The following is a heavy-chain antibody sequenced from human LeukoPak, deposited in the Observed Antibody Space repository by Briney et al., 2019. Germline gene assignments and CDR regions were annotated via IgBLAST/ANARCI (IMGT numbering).Heavy chain of an antibody. D-gene: IGHD6-13*01. J-gene: IGHJ4*02. V-gene: IGHV4-39*07. CDR2: IYYSGST. CDR3: ARGRYLTTSGGAAAGFLDY. CDR1: GDSISSGDYY. Sequence: SETLSPTCTVSGDSISSGDYYWGWIRQPPGKGLEWIGSIYYSGSTYYNPSLKSRVTISVDTSQKQFSLRLTSVTAADTAVYYCARGRYLTTSGGAAAGFLDYWGQGSLVTVST.